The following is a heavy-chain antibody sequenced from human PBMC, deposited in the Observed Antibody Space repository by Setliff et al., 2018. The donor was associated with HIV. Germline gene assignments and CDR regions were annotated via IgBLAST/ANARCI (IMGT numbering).Heavy chain of an antibody. J-gene: IGHJ4*02. CDR3: AAFFVTPLTTQDF. Sequence: TLSLTCAVHGGPFSDHYWNWIRQPPGKGLEWIAEIHHTGYMNYNPSLKSRVTISRDTSTNQFSLKVSSVTAADTAIYYCAAFFVTPLTTQDFWGQGTLVTVSS. CDR1: GGPFSDHY. V-gene: IGHV4-34*01. D-gene: IGHD4-17*01. CDR2: IHHTGYM.